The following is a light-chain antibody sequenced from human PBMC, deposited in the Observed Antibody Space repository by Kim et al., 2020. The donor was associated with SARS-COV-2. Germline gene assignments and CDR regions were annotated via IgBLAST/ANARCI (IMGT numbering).Light chain of an antibody. Sequence: QSALTQTASVSGSPGQSITISCTGTSSDIGGYNYVSWYQQHPGKAPKLMIYGVSSRPSGITDRFSGSKAGNTASLTISGLQAEDEADYYCSSYTSSSTVIFCGGTQLTVL. CDR3: SSYTSSSTVI. CDR1: SSDIGGYNY. V-gene: IGLV2-14*03. CDR2: GVS. J-gene: IGLJ2*01.